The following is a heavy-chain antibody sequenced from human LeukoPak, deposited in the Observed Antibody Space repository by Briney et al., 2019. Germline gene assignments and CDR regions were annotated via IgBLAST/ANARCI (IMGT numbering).Heavy chain of an antibody. D-gene: IGHD1-7*01. Sequence: GGSLRLSCAASGFTFSNLWMSWVRQAPGKGLEWVASITPDGSGDYYMDSVKGRFTISRDNAENSLYLQMNSLGAEDTAVYYCARLMGTVTTYDYWGQGTLVTVSS. J-gene: IGHJ4*02. CDR3: ARLMGTVTTYDY. CDR1: GFTFSNLW. CDR2: ITPDGSGD. V-gene: IGHV3-7*01.